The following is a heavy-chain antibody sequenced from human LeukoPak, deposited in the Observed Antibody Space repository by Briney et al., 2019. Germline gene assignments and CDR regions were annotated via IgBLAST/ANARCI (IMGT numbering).Heavy chain of an antibody. CDR3: ARVLGATPDY. J-gene: IGHJ4*02. CDR2: IKHDGSEK. D-gene: IGHD1-26*01. Sequence: GGSLRPSCAASGFTFTNYWMSWVRQAPGKGLEWVTNIKHDGSEKYYVDSVKGRFTISRDNAKNSLYLQMNSLRAEDTAVYYCARVLGATPDYWGQGTLVTVSS. V-gene: IGHV3-7*01. CDR1: GFTFTNYW.